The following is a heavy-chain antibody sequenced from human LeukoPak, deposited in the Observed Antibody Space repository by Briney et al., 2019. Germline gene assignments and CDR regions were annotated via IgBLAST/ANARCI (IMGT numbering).Heavy chain of an antibody. D-gene: IGHD6-6*01. CDR2: ISAYNGNT. Sequence: GASVKVSCKASGYTFTNYGITWVRQAPGQGLEWMGWISAYNGNTNYAQNLQGRVTMTTDTPTSTAYMELRSLRSDDTAVYYCARGNWDSSSSGALDIWGQGTTVTVSS. CDR1: GYTFTNYG. J-gene: IGHJ3*02. CDR3: ARGNWDSSSSGALDI. V-gene: IGHV1-18*01.